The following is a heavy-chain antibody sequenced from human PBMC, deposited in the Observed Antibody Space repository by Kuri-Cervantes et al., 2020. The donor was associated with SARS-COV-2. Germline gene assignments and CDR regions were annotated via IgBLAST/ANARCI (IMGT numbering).Heavy chain of an antibody. V-gene: IGHV3-7*02. D-gene: IGHD1-26*01. CDR2: IKQDGSGK. J-gene: IGHJ4*02. Sequence: GESLKISCAASGFTFSSYWMSWVRQAPGKGLEWVANIKQDGSGKYYVDSVKGRFTISRDNAKNSLYLQMNSLRAEDTAVYYCAKVFRPSDEGFDYWGQGTLVTVSS. CDR3: AKVFRPSDEGFDY. CDR1: GFTFSSYW.